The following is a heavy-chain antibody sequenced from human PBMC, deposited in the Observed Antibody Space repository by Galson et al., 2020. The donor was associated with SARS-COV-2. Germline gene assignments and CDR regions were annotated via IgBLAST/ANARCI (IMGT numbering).Heavy chain of an antibody. CDR2: ISGSGGST. V-gene: IGHV3-23*01. D-gene: IGHD4-17*01. J-gene: IGHJ6*02. CDR3: AKDQQDYAVLYYAMDV. CDR1: GFTFSSYA. Sequence: GESLKISCAASGFTFSSYAMSWVRQAPGKGLEWVSSISGSGGSTYYGDSVKGRFTISRDNSKNALYLQMNSLRAEDTAVYYCAKDQQDYAVLYYAMDVWGQGTTVTVSS.